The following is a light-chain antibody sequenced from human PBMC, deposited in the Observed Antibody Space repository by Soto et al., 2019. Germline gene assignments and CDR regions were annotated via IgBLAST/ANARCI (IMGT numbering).Light chain of an antibody. V-gene: IGLV2-11*01. J-gene: IGLJ3*02. CDR1: SSDVGGYNY. Sequence: QSVLTQPRSVSGSPGQSVTISCTGTSSDVGGYNYVSWYQQHPGKAPKLMIYDVSKRPSGVPDRFSGSKSGNTASLTISGLQAEDEADYYCCSYAGSYTVFGGGTSSPS. CDR2: DVS. CDR3: CSYAGSYTV.